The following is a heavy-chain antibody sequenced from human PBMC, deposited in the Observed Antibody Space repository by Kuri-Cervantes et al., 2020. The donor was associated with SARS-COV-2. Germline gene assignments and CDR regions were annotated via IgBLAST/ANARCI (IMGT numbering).Heavy chain of an antibody. D-gene: IGHD6-13*01. CDR1: GYTFTSYD. CDR2: MNPNRGNT. CDR3: ARDHSSSYYDAFDI. Sequence: ASVKVSCKASGYTFTSYDINWVRQATGQGLEWMGWMNPNRGNTGYAQKVQGRVTMTRNTSISTAYMELSSLRSEDTAVYYCARDHSSSYYDAFDIWGQGTMVTVSS. V-gene: IGHV1-8*01. J-gene: IGHJ3*02.